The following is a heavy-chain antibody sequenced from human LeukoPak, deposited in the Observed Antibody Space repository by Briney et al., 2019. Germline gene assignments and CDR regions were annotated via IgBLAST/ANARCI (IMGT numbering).Heavy chain of an antibody. CDR3: ARSLVDCSSISCYNDRDDY. D-gene: IGHD2-2*02. J-gene: IGHJ4*02. CDR2: IKEDGSEI. V-gene: IGHV3-7*01. Sequence: PGGSLRLSCAASAFTFSNYWMSWVRQAPGKGLEWVANIKEDGSEINYVDSVKGRFTISRDNAKNSLYLQMNSLRAEDTAVYYCARSLVDCSSISCYNDRDDYWGQGTLVTVSS. CDR1: AFTFSNYW.